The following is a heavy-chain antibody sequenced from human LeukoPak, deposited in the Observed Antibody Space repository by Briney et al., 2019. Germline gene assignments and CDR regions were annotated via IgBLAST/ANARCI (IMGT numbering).Heavy chain of an antibody. CDR3: ARDAITMFSANAFDI. D-gene: IGHD3-10*02. CDR2: INPNSGGT. V-gene: IGHV1-2*02. Sequence: ASVKVSCKASGYTFTCYYMHWVRQAPGQGLEWMGWINPNSGGTNYAQKFQGRVTMTRDTSISTAYMELSRLRSDDTAVYYCARDAITMFSANAFDIWGQGTMVTVSS. CDR1: GYTFTCYY. J-gene: IGHJ3*02.